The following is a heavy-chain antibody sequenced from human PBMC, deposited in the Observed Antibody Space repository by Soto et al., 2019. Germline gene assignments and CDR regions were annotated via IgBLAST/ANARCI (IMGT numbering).Heavy chain of an antibody. J-gene: IGHJ5*02. V-gene: IGHV3-21*01. CDR3: ARGQNGFDP. CDR1: GFTFSTYS. Sequence: EVQLVESGGGLVKPGGSLRLSCAASGFTFSTYSMNWVRRAPGKGLEWVSSISSSSSYIYYADSVKGRFTISRDNAKNSLYLQMNSLRAEDTAVYYCARGQNGFDPWGQGTLVTVSS. CDR2: ISSSSSYI.